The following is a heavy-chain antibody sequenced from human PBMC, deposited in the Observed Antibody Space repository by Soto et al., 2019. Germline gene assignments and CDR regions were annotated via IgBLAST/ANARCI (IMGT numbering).Heavy chain of an antibody. Sequence: PSETLSLTCSVSGGSISSGPYSWGWIRQPPGKGLEWIGTFHYSGRTYYSPSLESRVTISVDTSKNQFSLKLSSVTAADTAVYYCARTEYTVVVAPRESWFDPWGQGTLVTVSS. CDR3: ARTEYTVVVAPRESWFDP. J-gene: IGHJ5*02. V-gene: IGHV4-39*07. D-gene: IGHD2-15*01. CDR2: FHYSGRT. CDR1: GGSISSGPYS.